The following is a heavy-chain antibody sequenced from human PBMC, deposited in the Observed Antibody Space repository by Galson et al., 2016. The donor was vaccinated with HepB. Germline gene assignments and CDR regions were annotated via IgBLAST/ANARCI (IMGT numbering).Heavy chain of an antibody. Sequence: SLRLSCAASGFSFNTYTMNWVRQAPGKGLEWVSSLSSRSKHMYYADSLKGRFTISRDNTKNSLFLLMNSLRAEDTAVYYCARNLNVITSGGVIVTDAFDIWGQGTMVTVSS. D-gene: IGHD3-16*02. CDR1: GFSFNTYT. CDR2: LSSRSKHM. V-gene: IGHV3-21*01. CDR3: ARNLNVITSGGVIVTDAFDI. J-gene: IGHJ3*02.